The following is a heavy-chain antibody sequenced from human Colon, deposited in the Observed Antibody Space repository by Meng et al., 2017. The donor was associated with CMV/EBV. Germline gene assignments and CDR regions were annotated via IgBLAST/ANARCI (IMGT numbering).Heavy chain of an antibody. CDR1: GGSFSGYY. CDR3: ARGLYGSGRHQIDY. D-gene: IGHD3-10*01. J-gene: IGHJ4*02. CDR2: INHSGST. Sequence: QVQLRQWGARLLKPSAPLSLPCAVYGGSFSGYYWSWIRQPSGKGLEWIGEINHSGSTNYNPSLKSRVTIPVDTSKNQFSLKLSSVTAADTAVYYCARGLYGSGRHQIDYWGQGTLVTVSS. V-gene: IGHV4-34*01.